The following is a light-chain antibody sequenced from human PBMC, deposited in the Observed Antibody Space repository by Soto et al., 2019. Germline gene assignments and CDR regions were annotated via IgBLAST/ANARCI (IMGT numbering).Light chain of an antibody. J-gene: IGKJ1*01. CDR2: AAS. Sequence: AIRMTQSPSSLSASTGDSVTITCRASQGISSYLAWYQQKPGKATKLLIYAASTLQSGVPSRFSGSGSGTDFTLTISCLQSEEFATYYCQKYYSYPRTVGQGTKVDIK. CDR1: QGISSY. CDR3: QKYYSYPRT. V-gene: IGKV1-8*01.